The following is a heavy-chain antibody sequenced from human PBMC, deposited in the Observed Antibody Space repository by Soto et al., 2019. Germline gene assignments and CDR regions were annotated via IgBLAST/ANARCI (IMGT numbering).Heavy chain of an antibody. Sequence: PSETLSLTCTVSGGSISSGGYYWSWIRQHPGKGLEWIGYIYNSGSTYYNPSLKSRLTISVDTSKNQFSLKLSSVTAADTAVYYCARGGITGTYFDFWGQGTLVTVS. J-gene: IGHJ4*02. CDR2: IYNSGST. CDR1: GGSISSGGYY. D-gene: IGHD1-20*01. CDR3: ARGGITGTYFDF. V-gene: IGHV4-31*03.